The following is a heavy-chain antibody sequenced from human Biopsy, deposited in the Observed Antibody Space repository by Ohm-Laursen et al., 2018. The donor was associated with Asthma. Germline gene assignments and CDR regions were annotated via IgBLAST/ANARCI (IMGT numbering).Heavy chain of an antibody. CDR3: AKAERYFDWYWFD. CDR1: GFTFSSYG. V-gene: IGHV3-30*18. J-gene: IGHJ5*02. D-gene: IGHD3-9*01. CDR2: ISYDGSNK. Sequence: SLRLPCAASGFTFSSYGMYWVRQAPGKGLEWVAVISYDGSNKYYADSVKGRFTISRDNSKNTLYLQMSSLRVEDTAVYYCAKAERYFDWYWFDLGPGNPGHRLL.